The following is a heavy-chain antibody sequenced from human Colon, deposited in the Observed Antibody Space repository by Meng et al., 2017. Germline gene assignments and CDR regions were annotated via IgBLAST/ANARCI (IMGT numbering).Heavy chain of an antibody. D-gene: IGHD2-15*01. CDR3: ARERQTSGEDY. CDR2: INTDNGNT. J-gene: IGHJ4*02. CDR1: GYSFTSYA. Sequence: ASVKVSCKASGYSFTSYAMQWVRQAPGQGFEWMGRINTDNGNTDYSRKFQGRVILTRDTSANTAYMELSSLTSEDTAVYYCARERQTSGEDYWGQGTLVTVSS. V-gene: IGHV1-3*04.